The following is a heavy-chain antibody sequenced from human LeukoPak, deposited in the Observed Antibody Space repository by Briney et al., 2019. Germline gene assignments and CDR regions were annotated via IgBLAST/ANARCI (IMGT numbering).Heavy chain of an antibody. CDR2: IGYSSSPI. V-gene: IGHV3-48*01. D-gene: IGHD4-11*01. CDR3: ARGLVPGFLDY. Sequence: PGGSLRLSCAASGFPFSTYSMTWVRQAPGRGLEWLSYIGYSSSPIFYAESVKGRFTISRDNAKNSLYLQMNSLRAEDTAVYYCARGLVPGFLDYWGQGTPVTVSS. CDR1: GFPFSTYS. J-gene: IGHJ4*02.